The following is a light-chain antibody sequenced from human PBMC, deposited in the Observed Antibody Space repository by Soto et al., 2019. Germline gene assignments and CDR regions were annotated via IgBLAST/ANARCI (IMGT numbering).Light chain of an antibody. CDR3: QQCYNWPQWT. CDR1: QSVGTF. Sequence: EIVLTQSPATLSLSPGERATLSCRASQSVGTFFAWYQQKPGQAPRLLIYDASNRATGIPARFSGSGSGTDVSLPISSLEPEDFAVYYCQQCYNWPQWTFGQGTKV. J-gene: IGKJ1*01. CDR2: DAS. V-gene: IGKV3-11*01.